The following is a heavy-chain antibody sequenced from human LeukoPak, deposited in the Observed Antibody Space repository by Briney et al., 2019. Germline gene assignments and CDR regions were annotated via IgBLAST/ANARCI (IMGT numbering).Heavy chain of an antibody. D-gene: IGHD3-22*01. CDR3: ARKVDYYDSSGYYNDAFDI. J-gene: IGHJ3*02. V-gene: IGHV4-59*01. CDR2: IYYSGST. CDR1: GGSISSYY. Sequence: SETLSLTCTVSGGSISSYYWSWIRQPPGKGLEWIGYIYYSGSTNYNPSLKSRATISVDTSKNQFSLKLSSVTAADTAVYYCARKVDYYDSSGYYNDAFDIWGQGTMVTVSS.